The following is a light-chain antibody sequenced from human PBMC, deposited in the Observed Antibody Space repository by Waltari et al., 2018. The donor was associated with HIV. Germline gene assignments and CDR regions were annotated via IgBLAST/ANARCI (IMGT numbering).Light chain of an antibody. CDR2: WAS. CDR3: QQYYTTPQT. Sequence: DIVMTQSPDSLAVSLGERATINCKSSQSVLYRSNNKNYLAWYQQKPGRPPKLLIYWASTRESGVPERFSGSGSGTDFTLTISSLQAEDVAVYYCQQYYTTPQTFGQGTKVEIE. V-gene: IGKV4-1*01. CDR1: QSVLYRSNNKNY. J-gene: IGKJ1*01.